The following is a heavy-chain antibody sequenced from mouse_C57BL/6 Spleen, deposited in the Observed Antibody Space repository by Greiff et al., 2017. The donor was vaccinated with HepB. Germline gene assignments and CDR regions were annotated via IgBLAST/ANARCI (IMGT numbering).Heavy chain of an antibody. CDR1: GYTFTSYW. CDR2: IDPSDSYT. J-gene: IGHJ1*03. CDR3: ARRGYGSSHWYFDV. Sequence: QVQLQQPGAELVKPGASVKLSCKASGYTFTSYWMQWVKQRPGQGLEWIGEIDPSDSYTNYNQNFKGKATLTVDTSSSTAYMQLSSLTSEDSAVYYCARRGYGSSHWYFDVWGTGTTVTVSS. D-gene: IGHD1-1*01. V-gene: IGHV1-50*01.